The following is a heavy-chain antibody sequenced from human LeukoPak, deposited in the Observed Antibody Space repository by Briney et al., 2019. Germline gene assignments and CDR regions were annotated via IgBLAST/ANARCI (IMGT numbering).Heavy chain of an antibody. D-gene: IGHD2-2*01. CDR1: GYTFTNYG. CDR3: ARVPLDIVVVPAARGSPPANYYYYGMDV. J-gene: IGHJ6*02. V-gene: IGHV1-18*01. Sequence: GASVKVSCKASGYTFTNYGITWVRQAPGQGLEWMGWTSAYNGNTIYAQKVQGRVTMSTDTSTSTGYMELRSLRSDDTAVYYCARVPLDIVVVPAARGSPPANYYYYGMDVWGQGTTVTVSS. CDR2: TSAYNGNT.